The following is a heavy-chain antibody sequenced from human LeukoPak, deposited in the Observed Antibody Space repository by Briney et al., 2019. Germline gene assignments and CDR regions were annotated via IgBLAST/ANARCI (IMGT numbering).Heavy chain of an antibody. CDR3: ARDRDMVLPPAGLDV. Sequence: GGSLRLSCAASGFIFSSYSINWVHQAPGKGLEWVSFISSSSTYIYYADSVKGRFTISRDNAKNSLYLQMNSLRAEDTAVYYCARDRDMVLPPAGLDVWGRGATVTVSS. CDR2: ISSSSTYI. V-gene: IGHV3-21*01. CDR1: GFIFSSYS. D-gene: IGHD2-8*01. J-gene: IGHJ6*04.